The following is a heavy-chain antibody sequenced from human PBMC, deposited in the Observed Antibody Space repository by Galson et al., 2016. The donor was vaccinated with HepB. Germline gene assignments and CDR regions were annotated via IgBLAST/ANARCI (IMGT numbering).Heavy chain of an antibody. Sequence: SETLSLTCTVSGDSVTSATWWSWVRQPPGKGLEWIGEISLAGDTNYAPSLKSRVSVSVDQSNNQFSLRLSSVTAADTAIYYCARHMAVPNTRGFDLWGQGTFVTVFS. CDR3: ARHMAVPNTRGFDL. D-gene: IGHD6-19*01. V-gene: IGHV4-4*02. CDR2: ISLAGDT. CDR1: GDSVTSATW. J-gene: IGHJ3*01.